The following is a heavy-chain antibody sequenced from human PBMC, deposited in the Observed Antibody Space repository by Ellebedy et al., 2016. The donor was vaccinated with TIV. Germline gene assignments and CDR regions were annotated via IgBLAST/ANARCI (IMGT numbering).Heavy chain of an antibody. CDR2: IIPIVGIT. CDR3: AADYGDYVIED. D-gene: IGHD4-17*01. CDR1: GGTLRRYG. J-gene: IGHJ4*02. Sequence: ASVKVSCKASGGTLRRYGISWVRQAPGLGLEWMGRIIPIVGITIYAQKFQGRVTITADKSTSTDYMELSSLRSEDTAIYYCAADYGDYVIEDWGQGTLITVSS. V-gene: IGHV1-69*04.